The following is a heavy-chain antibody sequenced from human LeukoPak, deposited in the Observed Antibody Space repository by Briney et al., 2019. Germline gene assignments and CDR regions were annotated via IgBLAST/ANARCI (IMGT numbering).Heavy chain of an antibody. CDR2: IYYSGST. Sequence: SETLSLTCTVSGGSISSYYWSWIRQPPGKGLEWIGYIYYSGSTNYNPSLKSRVTISVDTSKNQFSLKLSSVTAADTAVYYCARVELGYCTNGVCYRDVFVHYYYYMDVWGKGTTVTVSS. D-gene: IGHD2-8*01. CDR1: GGSISSYY. V-gene: IGHV4-59*12. J-gene: IGHJ6*03. CDR3: ARVELGYCTNGVCYRDVFVHYYYYMDV.